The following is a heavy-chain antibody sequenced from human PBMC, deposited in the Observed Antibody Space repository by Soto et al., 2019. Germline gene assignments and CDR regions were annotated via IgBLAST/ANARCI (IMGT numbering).Heavy chain of an antibody. Sequence: SETLSLTCTVSGGSISSSSYYWGWIRQPPGKGLEWIGSIYYSGSTYYNPSLKSRVTISVDTSKNQFSLKLSSVTAADTAVYYCALGEMATTDYYYYYGMDVWGQGTTVTVSS. J-gene: IGHJ6*02. D-gene: IGHD1-1*01. CDR2: IYYSGST. CDR3: ALGEMATTDYYYYYGMDV. V-gene: IGHV4-39*01. CDR1: GGSISSSSYY.